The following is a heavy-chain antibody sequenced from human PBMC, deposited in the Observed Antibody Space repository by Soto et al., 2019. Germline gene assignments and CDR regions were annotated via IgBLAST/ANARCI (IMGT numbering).Heavy chain of an antibody. J-gene: IGHJ4*02. D-gene: IGHD3-22*01. CDR2: IYHSGST. CDR1: GGFISSSNW. Sequence: TSETLSLTCAVSGGFISSSNWWSWVRQPPGKGLEWIGEIYHSGSTNYNPSLKNRVTISVDKSKNQFSLKLSSVTAADTAVYYCASLMYYYDSSGSPFWGRGTLVTVSS. V-gene: IGHV4-4*02. CDR3: ASLMYYYDSSGSPF.